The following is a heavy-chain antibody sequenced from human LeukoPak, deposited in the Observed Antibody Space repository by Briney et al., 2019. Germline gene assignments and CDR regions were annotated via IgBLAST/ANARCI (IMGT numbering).Heavy chain of an antibody. Sequence: ASVKVSCKASGYTFTSYYMHWVRQAPGQGLEWMGIINPSGGSTSYAQKFQGRVTMTKDMSTSTVYMELSSLRSGDTAVYYCAREKGFGEFDYWGQGTLVTVSS. CDR2: INPSGGST. CDR3: AREKGFGEFDY. D-gene: IGHD3-10*01. V-gene: IGHV1-46*01. CDR1: GYTFTSYY. J-gene: IGHJ4*02.